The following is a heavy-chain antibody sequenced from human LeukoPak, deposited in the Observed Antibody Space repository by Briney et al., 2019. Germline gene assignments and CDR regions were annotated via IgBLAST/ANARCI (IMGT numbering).Heavy chain of an antibody. CDR3: ARDQEGGAFMTTVTH. D-gene: IGHD4-17*01. Sequence: PGGSLRLSCAASGFSFNSYEMNWVRQTPGKGLEWVSSISSSSSYIYYADSVKGRFTISRDNAKNSLYLQMNSLRAEDTAVYYCARDQEGGAFMTTVTHWGQGTLVTVSS. CDR2: ISSSSSYI. V-gene: IGHV3-21*01. CDR1: GFSFNSYE. J-gene: IGHJ4*02.